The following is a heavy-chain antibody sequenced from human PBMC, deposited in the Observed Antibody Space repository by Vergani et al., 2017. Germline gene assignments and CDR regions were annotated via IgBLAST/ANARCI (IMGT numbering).Heavy chain of an antibody. CDR2: IRYDGSNK. J-gene: IGHJ4*02. D-gene: IGHD6-13*01. Sequence: QVQLVESEGGVVQPGRSLTLSCVASGFTFSSHGMHWVRQAPGKGLEWVAFIRYDGSNKYYADSVKGRFTISRDNSKNTLYLQMNSLRAEDTAVYYCAKEGIAAGRAAFFTKYYFDYWGQGTLVTVSS. CDR1: GFTFSSHG. CDR3: AKEGIAAGRAAFFTKYYFDY. V-gene: IGHV3-30*02.